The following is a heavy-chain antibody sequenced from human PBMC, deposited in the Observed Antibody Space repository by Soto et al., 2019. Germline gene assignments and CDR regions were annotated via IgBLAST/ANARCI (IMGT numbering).Heavy chain of an antibody. CDR2: IKSKTDGGTT. V-gene: IGHV3-15*01. J-gene: IGHJ5*02. CDR1: GFTFSNAW. CDR3: AREFDINLVGRIAAADDRGKPLDP. D-gene: IGHD6-13*01. Sequence: EVQLVESGGGLVKPGGSLRLSCAASGFTFSNAWMSWVRQAPGKGLEWVGRIKSKTDGGTTDYAAPVKGRFTISRDDSKNTLYLQMNSLRAEDTAVYYCAREFDINLVGRIAAADDRGKPLDPWGQGTLVTVSS.